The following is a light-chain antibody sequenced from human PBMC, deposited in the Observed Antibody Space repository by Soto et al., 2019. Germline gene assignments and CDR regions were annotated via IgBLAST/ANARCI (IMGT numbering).Light chain of an antibody. Sequence: EIVLTQSPGTLSLSPGERATLSCRASQSVSSYLAWSQQKPGQAPRLLIYGASSRATDIPDRFSGTGSETDFTLTISRLEPEDFAVYYCHQYGSSPVTFGQGTRLEIK. CDR3: HQYGSSPVT. CDR2: GAS. V-gene: IGKV3-20*01. CDR1: QSVSSY. J-gene: IGKJ5*01.